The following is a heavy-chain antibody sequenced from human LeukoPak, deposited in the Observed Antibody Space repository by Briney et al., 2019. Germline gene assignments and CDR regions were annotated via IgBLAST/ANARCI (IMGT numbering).Heavy chain of an antibody. CDR2: INWDGGST. CDR1: GFNFEDYT. J-gene: IGHJ4*02. Sequence: GGSLRLSCAASGFNFEDYTMHWVRQTPGKGLEWVSLINWDGGSTYYADSVKGRFAISRDNNKNSLYLQMTSLRTEDTALYYCTKGSNTWPSLFDYWGQGTLVTVSP. D-gene: IGHD2-2*02. V-gene: IGHV3-43*01. CDR3: TKGSNTWPSLFDY.